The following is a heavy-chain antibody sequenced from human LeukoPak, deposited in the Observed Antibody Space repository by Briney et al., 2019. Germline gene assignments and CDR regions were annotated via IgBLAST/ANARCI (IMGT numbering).Heavy chain of an antibody. V-gene: IGHV4-39*07. J-gene: IGHJ6*03. CDR2: IYYSGST. Sequence: SETLSLTCTVSGGSISSSSYYWGWIRQPPGKGLEWIGSIYYSGSTYYNPSLKSRVTISVDTSKNQFSLKLSSVTAADTAVYYCASVNMDYYYYYMGVWGKGTTVIVSS. CDR3: ASVNMDYYYYYMGV. CDR1: GGSISSSSYY.